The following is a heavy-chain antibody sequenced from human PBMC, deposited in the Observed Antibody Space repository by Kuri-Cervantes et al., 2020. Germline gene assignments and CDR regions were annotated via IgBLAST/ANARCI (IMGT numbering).Heavy chain of an antibody. V-gene: IGHV4-34*01. Sequence: GSLRLSCAVYGGSFSGYYWSWIRQPPGKGLEWIGEINHSGSTNYNPSLKSRVTISVDTSKNQFSLKLSSGTAADTAVYYCARLVYSSSSFFDPWGQGTLVTVSS. CDR2: INHSGST. CDR3: ARLVYSSSSFFDP. J-gene: IGHJ5*02. D-gene: IGHD6-6*01. CDR1: GGSFSGYY.